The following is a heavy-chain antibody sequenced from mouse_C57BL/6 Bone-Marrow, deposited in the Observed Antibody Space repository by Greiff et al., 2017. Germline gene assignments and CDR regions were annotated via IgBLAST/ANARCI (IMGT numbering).Heavy chain of an antibody. D-gene: IGHD2-3*01. V-gene: IGHV1-50*01. J-gene: IGHJ2*01. CDR3: ARRGWLLSYFDY. CDR2: IDPSDSYT. Sequence: LVESGAELVKPGASVKLSCKASGYTFTSYWMQWVKQRPGQGLEWIGEIDPSDSYTNYNQKFKGKATLTVDTSSSTAYMQLSSLTSEDSAVYYCARRGWLLSYFDYWGQGTTLTVSS. CDR1: GYTFTSYW.